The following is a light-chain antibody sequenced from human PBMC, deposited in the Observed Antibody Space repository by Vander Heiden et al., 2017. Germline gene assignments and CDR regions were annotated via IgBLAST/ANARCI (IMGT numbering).Light chain of an antibody. CDR3: QAWDTSGV. CDR2: LDT. V-gene: IGLV3-1*01. CDR1: KLGNKY. J-gene: IGLJ1*01. Sequence: SNELTQPPSVSVSPGQTATITCPGDKLGNKYISWYQQKPGQSPVMLIYLDTKRPSGIPDRFSGSNAGNTATLTIRGTQAMDEADYYCQAWDTSGVFGTGTTVTVL.